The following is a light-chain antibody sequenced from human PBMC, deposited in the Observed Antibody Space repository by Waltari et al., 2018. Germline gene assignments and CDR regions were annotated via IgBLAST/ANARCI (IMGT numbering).Light chain of an antibody. CDR3: QQYDLLPLT. J-gene: IGKJ4*01. CDR1: QDIDKS. CDR2: DSS. V-gene: IGKV1-33*01. Sequence: DIQMTQSPSSLAASVGDRVTITCQSSQDIDKSLNWYHQRPGKAPDLLIFDSSSLTVGVPPRFGGSGSRRHFTLTITSLQPEDIGTYYCQQYDLLPLTFGGGTKVEI.